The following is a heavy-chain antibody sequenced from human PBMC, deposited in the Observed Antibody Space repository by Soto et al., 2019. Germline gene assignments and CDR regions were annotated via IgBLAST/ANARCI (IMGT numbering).Heavy chain of an antibody. CDR3: ARASGLGGVYYYYGMDV. V-gene: IGHV1-69*13. J-gene: IGHJ6*02. Sequence: SVKVSCKASGGTFSSYAISWVRQAPGQGLEWMGGIIPIFGTANYAQKFQGRVTITADESTSTAYMELSSLRSEDTAVYYCARASGLGGVYYYYGMDVWGQGTTVTVSS. D-gene: IGHD3-10*01. CDR2: IIPIFGTA. CDR1: GGTFSSYA.